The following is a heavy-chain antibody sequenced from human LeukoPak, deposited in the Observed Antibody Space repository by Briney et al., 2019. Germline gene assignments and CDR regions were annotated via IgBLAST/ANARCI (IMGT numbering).Heavy chain of an antibody. CDR1: GYTFTSYA. CDR3: ARGPLYDSSGLDI. Sequence: GASVKVSCKASGYTFTSYAMHWVRQAPGQRLEWMGWINAGNGNTKYSQKFQGRVTMTRNTSISTAYMELSSLRSEDTAVYYCARGPLYDSSGLDIWGQGTMVTVSS. CDR2: INAGNGNT. J-gene: IGHJ3*02. D-gene: IGHD3-22*01. V-gene: IGHV1-3*01.